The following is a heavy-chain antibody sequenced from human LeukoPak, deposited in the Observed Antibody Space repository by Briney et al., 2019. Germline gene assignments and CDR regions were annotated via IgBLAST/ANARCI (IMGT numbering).Heavy chain of an antibody. D-gene: IGHD2-21*02. Sequence: PGGSLRLSCAASEFTFSSYAMSWGRQAPGKGLEWVSGISGGGGSTYYADSVKGRFTISRDNSKNTLYLQMNSLRAEDTAVYYCARGPPYCGGDCYYFDYWGQGTLVTVSS. CDR1: EFTFSSYA. CDR2: ISGGGGST. J-gene: IGHJ4*02. CDR3: ARGPPYCGGDCYYFDY. V-gene: IGHV3-23*01.